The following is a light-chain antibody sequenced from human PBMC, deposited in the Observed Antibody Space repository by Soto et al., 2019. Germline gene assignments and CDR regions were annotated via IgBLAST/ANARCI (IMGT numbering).Light chain of an antibody. CDR2: GAS. CDR1: QSVSSN. CDR3: QQYNNWPRT. Sequence: EIVMTQSPATLSVSPGERATLSCRASQSVSSNLAWYQQKPGQAPRLLTYGASTRATGIPARFSGSGSGTECALTISSLQSENFAVYYCQQYNNWPRTFGQGTKVDIK. V-gene: IGKV3-15*01. J-gene: IGKJ1*01.